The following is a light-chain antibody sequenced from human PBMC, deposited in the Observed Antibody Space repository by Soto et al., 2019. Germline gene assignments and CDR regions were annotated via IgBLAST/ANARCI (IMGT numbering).Light chain of an antibody. CDR1: SSNIGAGYD. V-gene: IGLV1-40*01. CDR3: QSYDSSLSSSV. CDR2: GNA. J-gene: IGLJ3*02. Sequence: QLVLTQPPSVSGAPGQRVTISCTGSSSNIGAGYDVHWYQQLPGTVPKLLIYGNANRPSGVPDRFSGSKAGPSASLAITGLQAEDEADYYCQSYDSSLSSSVFGGGTQLTVL.